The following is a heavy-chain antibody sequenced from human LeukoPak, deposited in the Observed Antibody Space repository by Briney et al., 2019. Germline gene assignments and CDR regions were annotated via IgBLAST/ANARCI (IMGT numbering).Heavy chain of an antibody. J-gene: IGHJ3*01. D-gene: IGHD3-22*01. CDR1: RFTFSSYW. CDR2: INSDGSST. V-gene: IGHV3-74*01. CDR3: ASDTYYYDSSGYYRDAFDV. Sequence: GGSLRLSCAASRFTFSSYWMHWVRQAPGKGLVWISRINSDGSSTTYADSVRGRVTISRDNAKNTLYLQMNSLRAEDTAVYYCASDTYYYDSSGYYRDAFDVWGQGTMVTVSS.